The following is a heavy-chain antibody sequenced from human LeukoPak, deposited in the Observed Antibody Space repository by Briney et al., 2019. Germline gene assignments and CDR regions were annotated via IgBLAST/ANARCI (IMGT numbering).Heavy chain of an antibody. D-gene: IGHD1-1*01. CDR2: IQYSGST. J-gene: IGHJ4*02. CDR1: GYSISSGYY. V-gene: IGHV4-38-2*02. Sequence: SETLSLTCTVSGYSISSGYYWGWIRQPPGKGLEWIGFIQYSGSTNYKPSLKSRVTISVDTSKNQFSLKLSSVTAADTAVYYCARGVNLRSPQHQKYYFDYWGQGTLVTVSS. CDR3: ARGVNLRSPQHQKYYFDY.